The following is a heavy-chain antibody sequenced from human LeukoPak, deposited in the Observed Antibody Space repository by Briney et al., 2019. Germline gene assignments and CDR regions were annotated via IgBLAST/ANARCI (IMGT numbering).Heavy chain of an antibody. J-gene: IGHJ4*02. V-gene: IGHV1-46*01. CDR2: IYPRDGST. CDR3: ARDQEGFDY. Sequence: ASVKVSCKASGYTFTNNYLHWVRQAPGQGLEWMGMIYPRDGSTSYAQNFQGRVTVTRDTSTTTVHMERRGLRSEDTAVYYCARDQEGFDYWGQGTVVIVSS. CDR1: GYTFTNNY.